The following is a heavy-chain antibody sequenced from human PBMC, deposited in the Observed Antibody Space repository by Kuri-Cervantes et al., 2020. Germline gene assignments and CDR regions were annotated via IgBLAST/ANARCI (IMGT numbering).Heavy chain of an antibody. Sequence: SVKVSCKASGYTFTSYDINWVRQAPGQGLEWMGGIIPIFGTANYAQKFQGRVTITTDESTSTAYMELSSLRSEDTAVYYCASGSGSYYYYYYMDVWGKGTTVTVSS. J-gene: IGHJ6*03. CDR2: IIPIFGTA. D-gene: IGHD1-26*01. CDR1: GYTFTSYD. CDR3: ASGSGSYYYYYYMDV. V-gene: IGHV1-69*05.